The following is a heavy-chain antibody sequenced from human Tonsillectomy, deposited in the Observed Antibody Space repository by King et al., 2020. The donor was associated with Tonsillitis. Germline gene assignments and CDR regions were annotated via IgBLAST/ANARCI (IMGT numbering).Heavy chain of an antibody. CDR1: GFIVSSNY. CDR3: ARDEAAAGIFDY. D-gene: IGHD6-13*01. CDR2: IYSGGNK. Sequence: DVQLVESGGGLIQPGGSLRLSCEASGFIVSSNYMSWVRQAPGKGLEWVSVIYSGGNKYYADSVKGRFSIARDNSKNTLYLQMNSLRAEDTAVYYCARDEAAAGIFDYWGQGTLVTVSS. J-gene: IGHJ4*02. V-gene: IGHV3-53*01.